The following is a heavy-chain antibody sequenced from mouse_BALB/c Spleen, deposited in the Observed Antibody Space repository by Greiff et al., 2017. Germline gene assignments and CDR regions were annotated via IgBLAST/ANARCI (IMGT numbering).Heavy chain of an antibody. V-gene: IGHV14-3*02. CDR1: GFNIKDTY. CDR2: IDPANGNT. CDR3: ARRRYYDYERGAMDY. D-gene: IGHD2-4*01. Sequence: VQLQQSGAELVKPGASVKLSCTASGFNIKDTYMHWVKQRPEQGLEWIGRIDPANGNTKYDPKFQGKATITADTSSNTAYLQLSSLTSEDTAVYYCARRRYYDYERGAMDYWGQGTSVTVSS. J-gene: IGHJ4*01.